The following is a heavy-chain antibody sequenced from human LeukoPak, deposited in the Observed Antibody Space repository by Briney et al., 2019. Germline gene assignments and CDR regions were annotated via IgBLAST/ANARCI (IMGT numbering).Heavy chain of an antibody. J-gene: IGHJ4*02. CDR1: GFTFSSYG. D-gene: IGHD5-12*01. V-gene: IGHV3-30*18. CDR2: ISYDGSNK. CDR3: AKDLYGGYFGYYFDY. Sequence: GGSLRLSCAASGFTFSSYGMHWVRQAPGKGLEWVAVISYDGSNKYYADSVKGRFTISRDNSKNTLYLQMNSLRAEDTAVYYCAKDLYGGYFGYYFDYWGQGTLVTVSS.